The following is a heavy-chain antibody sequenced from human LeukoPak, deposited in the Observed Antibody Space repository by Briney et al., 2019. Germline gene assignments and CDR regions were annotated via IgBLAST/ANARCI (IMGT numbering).Heavy chain of an antibody. J-gene: IGHJ6*02. Sequence: PSETLSLTCAVYGGSFSGYYWSWIRQPPGKGLEWIGEINHSGSTNYNPSLKSRVTISVDTSKNQFSLQLNSVTPEDTAVYYCARDQTEIAVPDYYGMDVWGQGTTATVSS. CDR3: ARDQTEIAVPDYYGMDV. CDR2: INHSGST. V-gene: IGHV4-34*01. CDR1: GGSFSGYY. D-gene: IGHD6-19*01.